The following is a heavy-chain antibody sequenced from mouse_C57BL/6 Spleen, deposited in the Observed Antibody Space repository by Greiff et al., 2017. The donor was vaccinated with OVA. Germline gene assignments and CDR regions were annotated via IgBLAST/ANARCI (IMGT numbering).Heavy chain of an antibody. V-gene: IGHV5-16*01. CDR3: ARYDGYYGDYAMDY. Sequence: EVKLVESEGGLVQPGSSMKLSCTASGFTFSDYYMAWVRQVPEKGLEWVANINYDGSSTYYLDSLKSRFIISRDNAKNILYLQMSILKSEDTATYYCARYDGYYGDYAMDYWGQGTSVTVSS. CDR2: INYDGSST. CDR1: GFTFSDYY. D-gene: IGHD2-3*01. J-gene: IGHJ4*01.